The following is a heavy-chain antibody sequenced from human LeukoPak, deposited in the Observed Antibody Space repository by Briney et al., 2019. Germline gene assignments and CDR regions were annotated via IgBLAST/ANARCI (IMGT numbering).Heavy chain of an antibody. D-gene: IGHD1-26*01. V-gene: IGHV5-51*01. CDR2: IYPGDSDT. CDR3: ARPVGATIEYFDY. CDR1: GYSFTSYW. J-gene: IGHJ4*02. Sequence: GESLKISCKGSGYSFTSYWIGWVRQMPGKGLEWMGIIYPGDSDTRYSPSFQGQVTISADKSISTAYLQWSNLKASDTAMYYCARPVGATIEYFDYWGQGTLVTVSS.